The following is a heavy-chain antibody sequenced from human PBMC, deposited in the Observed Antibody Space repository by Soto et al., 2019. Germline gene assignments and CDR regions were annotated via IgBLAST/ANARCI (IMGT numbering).Heavy chain of an antibody. V-gene: IGHV5-51*01. D-gene: IGHD3-3*01. Sequence: PGESLKISCKGSGYSFTSYWIGWVLQIPWKGLEWMGIIYPGDSDTRYSPSFQGQVTISADKSISTAYLQWSSLKASDTAMYYCARHSSPSISWLSGFDDWGQGTLVTVSS. J-gene: IGHJ4*02. CDR1: GYSFTSYW. CDR3: ARHSSPSISWLSGFDD. CDR2: IYPGDSDT.